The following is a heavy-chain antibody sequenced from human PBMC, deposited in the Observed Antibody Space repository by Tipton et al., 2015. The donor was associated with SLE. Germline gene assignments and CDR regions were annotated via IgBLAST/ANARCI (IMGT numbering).Heavy chain of an antibody. V-gene: IGHV4-34*01. J-gene: IGHJ4*02. D-gene: IGHD4-17*01. CDR2: INHSGST. Sequence: LRLSCAVYGGSFSGYYWGWIRQPPGKGLEWIGEINHSGSTNYNPSLKSRVTISVDTSKKQFSLKLSSVTAADTAVYYCARADYGDSRWGYWGQGTLVTVSS. CDR1: GGSFSGYY. CDR3: ARADYGDSRWGY.